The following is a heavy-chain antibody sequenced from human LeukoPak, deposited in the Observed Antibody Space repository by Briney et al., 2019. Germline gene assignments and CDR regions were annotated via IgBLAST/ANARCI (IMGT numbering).Heavy chain of an antibody. CDR1: GFTFSSFA. CDR3: AKDLARPGWYTGFDY. V-gene: IGHV3-23*01. D-gene: IGHD6-19*01. Sequence: GGSLRLSCAASGFTFSSFAMSWVRQAPGKGLEWVSAISGSGGSTYYADSVKGRFTISRDNSKNTLYLQMNSLRAEDTAVYYCAKDLARPGWYTGFDYWGQGILVTVSS. J-gene: IGHJ4*02. CDR2: ISGSGGST.